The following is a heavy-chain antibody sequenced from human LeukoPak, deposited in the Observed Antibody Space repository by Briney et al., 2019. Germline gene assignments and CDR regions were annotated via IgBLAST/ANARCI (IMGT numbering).Heavy chain of an antibody. J-gene: IGHJ6*03. CDR1: GGSISSYY. CDR3: AKSSTSNGHYYYYMDV. Sequence: SETLSLTCTVSGGSISSYYWSWIRQPPGKGLEWIGYIYTSGSTNYNPSLKSRVTISVDTSKNQFSLELSSVTAADTAVYYCAKSSTSNGHYYYYMDVWGKGTTVTVSS. CDR2: IYTSGST. V-gene: IGHV4-4*09. D-gene: IGHD1-1*01.